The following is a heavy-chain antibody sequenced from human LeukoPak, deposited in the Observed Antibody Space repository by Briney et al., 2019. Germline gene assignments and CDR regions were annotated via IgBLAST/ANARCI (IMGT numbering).Heavy chain of an antibody. J-gene: IGHJ4*02. V-gene: IGHV3-21*04. Sequence: PGGSLRLSCAASGFTFTSYGMTWVRQAQGKGLEWVSSISSSSSYIYYADSVKGRFTISRDNAKNSVYLQMNSLRAEDTAVYYCARRAGGYSHPYDYWGQGTLVTVSS. CDR1: GFTFTSYG. CDR2: ISSSSSYI. D-gene: IGHD4-23*01. CDR3: ARRAGGYSHPYDY.